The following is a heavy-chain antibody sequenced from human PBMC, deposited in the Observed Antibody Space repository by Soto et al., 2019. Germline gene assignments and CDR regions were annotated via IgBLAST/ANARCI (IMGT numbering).Heavy chain of an antibody. V-gene: IGHV4-59*11. CDR3: ARLQYTVVTALDI. CDR1: GVSLGSHL. J-gene: IGHJ3*02. D-gene: IGHD2-15*01. CDR2: IYHTVNT. Sequence: XTLSLPCSVSGVSLGSHLWSWIRQAPGKGPELVGYIYHTVNTNYNPALKSRVTISMDTSENQLSLQLSSVTAADTAVYYCARLQYTVVTALDIWGQGTMVTVS.